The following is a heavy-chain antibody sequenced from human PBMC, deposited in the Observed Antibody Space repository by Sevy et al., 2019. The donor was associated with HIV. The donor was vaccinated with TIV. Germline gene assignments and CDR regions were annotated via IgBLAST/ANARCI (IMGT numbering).Heavy chain of an antibody. V-gene: IGHV3-33*01. CDR3: ARDKLLPVMVTMVRGALSYYFDY. CDR2: IWYDGINK. D-gene: IGHD3-10*01. Sequence: GGSLRLSCAASGFTFSDYGIHWVRQAPGKGPEWVAVIWYDGINKYYVDSVKGRFTISRDISNNTVYLQMNCLRAEDMAVYYCARDKLLPVMVTMVRGALSYYFDYWGQGTLVTVSS. CDR1: GFTFSDYG. J-gene: IGHJ4*02.